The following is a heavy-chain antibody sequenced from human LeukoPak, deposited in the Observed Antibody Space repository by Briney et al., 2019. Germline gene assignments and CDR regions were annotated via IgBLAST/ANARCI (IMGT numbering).Heavy chain of an antibody. J-gene: IGHJ4*02. CDR2: IFPSGGEI. Sequence: GGSLRLSCAASGFTFSTFAMIWVRQPPGKGLEWVSSIFPSGGEIHYADSVRGRFTISRDNSKNTLSLQMNSLRVEDTAVYYCAKGGYEYDSSGHNYFDYWGQGTLVTVSS. V-gene: IGHV3-23*01. D-gene: IGHD3-22*01. CDR3: AKGGYEYDSSGHNYFDY. CDR1: GFTFSTFA.